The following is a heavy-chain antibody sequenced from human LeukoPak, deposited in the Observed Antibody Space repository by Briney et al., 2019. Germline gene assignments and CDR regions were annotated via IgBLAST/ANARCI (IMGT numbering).Heavy chain of an antibody. Sequence: GGSLRLSCAASGFTFSTYAMNWVRQAPGKGLEWVSAISGSGVSTFYADSVKGRFTISRDNSKNTLFLQMSSLRAEDTAIYYCAKDRATVSTLFDYWGQGTLVTVSS. CDR3: AKDRATVSTLFDY. J-gene: IGHJ4*02. V-gene: IGHV3-23*01. CDR2: ISGSGVST. D-gene: IGHD4-17*01. CDR1: GFTFSTYA.